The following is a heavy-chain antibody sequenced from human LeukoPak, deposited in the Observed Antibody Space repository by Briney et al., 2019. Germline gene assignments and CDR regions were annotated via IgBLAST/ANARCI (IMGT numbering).Heavy chain of an antibody. Sequence: SETLSLTCTVSGGSISSYYWSWIRQPPGKGLEWIGYTYYSGSTNYTPSLKSRVTISVDTSKNQFSLKLSSVTAADTAVYYCARARGGSSDYWGQGTLVTVSS. D-gene: IGHD1-26*01. CDR2: TYYSGST. J-gene: IGHJ4*02. CDR3: ARARGGSSDY. CDR1: GGSISSYY. V-gene: IGHV4-59*01.